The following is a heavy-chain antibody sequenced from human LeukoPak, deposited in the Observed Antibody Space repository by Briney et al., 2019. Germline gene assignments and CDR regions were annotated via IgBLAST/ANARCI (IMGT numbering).Heavy chain of an antibody. CDR3: ARWLGYCSSTSCSYFDY. Sequence: SQTLSLTCTVSGGSISSGGYYWSWIRQHPGKGLEWIGYIYYSGSTYYNPSLKSRVTISVDTSKNQISLKLSSVTAADTAVYYCARWLGYCSSTSCSYFDYWGQGTLVTVSS. CDR2: IYYSGST. D-gene: IGHD2-2*01. CDR1: GGSISSGGYY. V-gene: IGHV4-31*03. J-gene: IGHJ4*02.